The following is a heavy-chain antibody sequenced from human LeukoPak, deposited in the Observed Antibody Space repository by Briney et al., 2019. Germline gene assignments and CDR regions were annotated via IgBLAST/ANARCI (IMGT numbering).Heavy chain of an antibody. J-gene: IGHJ5*02. CDR2: IYVDGRTT. CDR3: IRDFRSADL. CDR1: GFTFSNYW. V-gene: IGHV3-74*01. Sequence: GGSLRLSCVASGFTFSNYWMHWVRQPPGKGLVWVSRIYVDGRTTNYADSVKGRFTISRDNAKSTVYLEMNSLSVEDTATYYCIRDFRSADLWGQGTLVTVTS.